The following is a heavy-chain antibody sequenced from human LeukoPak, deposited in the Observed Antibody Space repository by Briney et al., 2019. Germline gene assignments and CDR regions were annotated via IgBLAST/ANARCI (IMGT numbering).Heavy chain of an antibody. Sequence: SETLSLTCAVYGGSFSGYYWSWIRQPPGKGLEWIGEINHSGSTNYNPSLKSRVTISVDTSKNQFSLKLSSVTAADTAVYYCARGRSSGWWDYYYYYYMDVWGKGTTVTVSS. CDR1: GGSFSGYY. CDR3: ARGRSSGWWDYYYYYYMDV. V-gene: IGHV4-34*01. J-gene: IGHJ6*03. CDR2: INHSGST. D-gene: IGHD6-19*01.